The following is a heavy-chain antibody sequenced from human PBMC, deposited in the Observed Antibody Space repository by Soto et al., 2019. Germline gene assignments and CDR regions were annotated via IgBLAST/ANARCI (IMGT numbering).Heavy chain of an antibody. J-gene: IGHJ6*02. D-gene: IGHD1-26*01. CDR2: ISGSGGST. V-gene: IGHV3-23*01. Sequence: PGGSLRLSCAASGFTFSSYAMNWVRQAPGKELKWVSAISGSGGSTYYADSVKGRFTISRDNSKNTLYLQMNSLRAEDTAVYYCAKGRWELPPAYYYYGMDVWGQGTTVTVSS. CDR1: GFTFSSYA. CDR3: AKGRWELPPAYYYYGMDV.